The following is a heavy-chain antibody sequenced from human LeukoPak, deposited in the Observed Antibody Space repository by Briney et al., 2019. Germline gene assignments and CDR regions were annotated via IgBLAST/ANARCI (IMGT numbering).Heavy chain of an antibody. Sequence: SXXLSLTCTVSGGSISSYYWSWIRQPPGKGLEWIGYIYYSGSTNYNPSLKSRVTISVDTSKNQFSLKLSSVTAADTAVYYCARGRSLDYWGQGTLVTVSS. CDR3: ARGRSLDY. CDR1: GGSISSYY. J-gene: IGHJ4*02. V-gene: IGHV4-59*01. CDR2: IYYSGST.